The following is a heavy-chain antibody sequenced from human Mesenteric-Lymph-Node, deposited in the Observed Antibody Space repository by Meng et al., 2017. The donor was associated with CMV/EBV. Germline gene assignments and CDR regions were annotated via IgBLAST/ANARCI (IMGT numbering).Heavy chain of an antibody. CDR3: ARGDLTTVIDY. V-gene: IGHV4-30-2*01. D-gene: IGHD4-17*01. CDR2: IYHSGST. CDR1: GGYISSGGYS. Sequence: AVAGGYISSGGYSWSWIRQPPGKGLEWIGYIYHSGSTYYNPSLKSRVTISVDRSKNQFSLKLSSVTAADTAVYYCARGDLTTVIDYWGQGTLVTVSS. J-gene: IGHJ4*02.